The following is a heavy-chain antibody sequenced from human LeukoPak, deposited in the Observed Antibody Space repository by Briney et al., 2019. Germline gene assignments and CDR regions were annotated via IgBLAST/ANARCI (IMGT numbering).Heavy chain of an antibody. Sequence: GGSLRLSCAASGFTFSNYWMHWVRQAPGKGLVWVSRINSDGSSTSYADSVEGRFTISRDNAKSTLYLQMNSLRAEDTAVYYCAKGGSYPIDYWGQGALVTVSS. CDR2: INSDGSST. CDR1: GFTFSNYW. CDR3: AKGGSYPIDY. V-gene: IGHV3-74*01. J-gene: IGHJ4*02. D-gene: IGHD1-26*01.